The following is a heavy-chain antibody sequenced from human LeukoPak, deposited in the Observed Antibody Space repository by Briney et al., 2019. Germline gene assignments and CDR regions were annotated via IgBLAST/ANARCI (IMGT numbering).Heavy chain of an antibody. CDR3: AKESGWRGFDY. D-gene: IGHD6-19*01. Sequence: PGGSLRLSCAASGFTFDDYAMHWVRQAPGKGLEWVSGISWNSGSIGYADSVKGQFTISRDNAKNSLYLQMNSLRAEDTALYYCAKESGWRGFDYWGQGTLVTVSS. CDR1: GFTFDDYA. CDR2: ISWNSGSI. J-gene: IGHJ4*02. V-gene: IGHV3-9*01.